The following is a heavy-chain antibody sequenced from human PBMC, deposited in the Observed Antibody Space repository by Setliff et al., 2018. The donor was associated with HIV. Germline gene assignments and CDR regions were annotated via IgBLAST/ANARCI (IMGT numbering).Heavy chain of an antibody. CDR3: AKELGFWSGYSGPPLAY. CDR1: GYTFTDHY. CDR2: ITPNSGGT. Sequence: ASVKVSCKASGYTFTDHYMHWVRQAPGQGLEWMGRITPNSGGTNYARKFQDRVTMTRDTSISTAYMELSRLTSDDTAVYYCAKELGFWSGYSGPPLAYWGQGTLVTVS. J-gene: IGHJ4*02. D-gene: IGHD3-3*01. V-gene: IGHV1-2*06.